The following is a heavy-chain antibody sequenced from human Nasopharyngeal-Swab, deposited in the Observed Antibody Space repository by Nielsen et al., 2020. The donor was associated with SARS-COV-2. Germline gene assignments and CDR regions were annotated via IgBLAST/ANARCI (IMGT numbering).Heavy chain of an antibody. V-gene: IGHV3-15*07. D-gene: IGHD3-22*01. CDR3: TTDPYYYDSSGYSLFDY. CDR1: GFTFSNAW. CDR2: IKSKTDGGTT. J-gene: IGHJ4*02. Sequence: GESLKISCAASGFTFSNAWMNWVRQAPGKGLEWVGRIKSKTDGGTTDYAAPVKGRFTISRDDSKNTLYLQMNGLKTEDTAVYYCTTDPYYYDSSGYSLFDYWGQGTLVTVSS.